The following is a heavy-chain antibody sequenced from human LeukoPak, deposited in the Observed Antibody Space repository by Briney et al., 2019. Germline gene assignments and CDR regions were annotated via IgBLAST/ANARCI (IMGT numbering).Heavy chain of an antibody. CDR1: GGSFSGYY. D-gene: IGHD2-2*01. CDR3: ARSLYCSSTSCYWFDP. CDR2: INHSGST. Sequence: SETLSLTCAVYGGSFSGYYWTWIRQSPGKGLEWIGEINHSGSTNYNPSLKSRVTISVDTSKNQFSLKLSSVTAADTAVYYCARSLYCSSTSCYWFDPWGQGTLVTVSS. J-gene: IGHJ5*02. V-gene: IGHV4-34*01.